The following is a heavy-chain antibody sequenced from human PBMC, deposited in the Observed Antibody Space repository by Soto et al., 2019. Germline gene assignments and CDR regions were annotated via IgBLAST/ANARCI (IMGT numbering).Heavy chain of an antibody. CDR1: GFTFSSYG. D-gene: IGHD3-10*01. V-gene: IGHV3-33*01. Sequence: QVQLVESGGGVVQPGRSLRLSCAASGFTFSSYGMHWVRQAPGKGLAWVAVIWYDGTNKYYADSVKGRFTISRDNSKNTLYLQMNSLRAEDTAVYYCARDRGGWYYYDMDVWGQGTTVTVSS. CDR2: IWYDGTNK. CDR3: ARDRGGWYYYDMDV. J-gene: IGHJ6*02.